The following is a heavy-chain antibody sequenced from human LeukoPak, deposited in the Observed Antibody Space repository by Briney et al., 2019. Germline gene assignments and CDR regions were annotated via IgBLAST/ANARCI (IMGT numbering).Heavy chain of an antibody. V-gene: IGHV3-23*01. D-gene: IGHD4/OR15-4a*01. CDR3: ASFCANCYYGMDV. Sequence: PGGSLRLSCAASGFTFSTYAMSWVRQAPGKGLEWVSDISGSGGSTYYADSVKGRFTISRDNAKNSLYLQMNSLRAEDTAVYYCASFCANCYYGMDVWGQGATVTVSS. J-gene: IGHJ6*02. CDR1: GFTFSTYA. CDR2: ISGSGGST.